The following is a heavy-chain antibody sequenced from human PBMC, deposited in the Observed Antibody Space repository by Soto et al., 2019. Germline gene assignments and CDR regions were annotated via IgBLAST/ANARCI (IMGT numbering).Heavy chain of an antibody. V-gene: IGHV3-30*18. J-gene: IGHJ6*01. CDR3: AKDLTITISDYGMDV. Sequence: QVQLVESGGGRVQPGGSLRLTCVASGFTFGSHGMHWVRQAPGKGLEWVAVISYDETNEYYVDSVKGRFTISRDNSKSTLYLQMNRLRPQDTAVYKCAKDLTITISDYGMDVWGQGTTVTVSS. CDR2: ISYDETNE. CDR1: GFTFGSHG. D-gene: IGHD2-21*01.